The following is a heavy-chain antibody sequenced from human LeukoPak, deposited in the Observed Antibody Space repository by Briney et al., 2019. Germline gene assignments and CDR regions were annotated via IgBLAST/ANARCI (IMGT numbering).Heavy chain of an antibody. CDR1: GFTFSSYE. V-gene: IGHV3-48*03. CDR2: ISSSGSTI. CDR3: ARDLWGTDYYDSSGYTPYDY. J-gene: IGHJ4*02. Sequence: PGGSLRLSCAASGFTFSSYEMNWVRQAPGKGLEWVSYISSSGSTIYYADSVKGRFTISRDNAKNSLYLQMNSLRAEDTAVYYCARDLWGTDYYDSSGYTPYDYWGQGTLVTVSS. D-gene: IGHD3-22*01.